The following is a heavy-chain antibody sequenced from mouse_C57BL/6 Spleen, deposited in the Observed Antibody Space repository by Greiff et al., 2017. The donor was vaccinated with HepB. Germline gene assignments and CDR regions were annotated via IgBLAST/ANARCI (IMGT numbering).Heavy chain of an antibody. CDR2: IHPNSGST. V-gene: IGHV1-64*01. J-gene: IGHJ1*03. CDR1: GYTFTSYW. D-gene: IGHD1-2*01. CDR3: ATTAAWYFDV. Sequence: QVQLKQPGAELVKPGASVKLSCKASGYTFTSYWMHWVKQRPGQGLEWIGMIHPNSGSTNYNEKFKSKVTLTVDKSSSTAYMQLSSLTSEDSAVYYCATTAAWYFDVWGTGTTVTVSS.